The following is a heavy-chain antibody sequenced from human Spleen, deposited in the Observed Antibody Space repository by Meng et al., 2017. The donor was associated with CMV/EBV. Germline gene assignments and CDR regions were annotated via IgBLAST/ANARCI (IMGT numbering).Heavy chain of an antibody. CDR3: AHGSSSWYPRVDF. V-gene: IGHV4-59*01. CDR2: IYYSGST. J-gene: IGHJ4*02. D-gene: IGHD6-13*01. Sequence: SETLSLTCTDSGGSISSYYWSWIRQPPGKGLEWIGYIYYSGSTNYNPSLKSRVTISVDTSKNQFSLKLSSVTAADTAVYYCAHGSSSWYPRVDFWGQGTLVTVSS. CDR1: GGSISSYY.